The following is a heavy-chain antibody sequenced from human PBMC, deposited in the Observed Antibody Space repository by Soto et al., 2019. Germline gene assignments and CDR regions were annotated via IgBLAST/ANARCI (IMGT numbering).Heavy chain of an antibody. CDR3: AKEWSDARTREKCGLVNY. CDR2: IRASGTST. J-gene: IGHJ4*02. Sequence: PGGSLRLSCAASGFTFISYAMAWVRQAPGKGLEWVSTIRASGTSTYYADSVEGRFSISRDNSKNTLYLQMNSLRAEDTAVYYCAKEWSDARTREKCGLVNYWGQGA. D-gene: IGHD3-9*01. CDR1: GFTFISYA. V-gene: IGHV3-23*01.